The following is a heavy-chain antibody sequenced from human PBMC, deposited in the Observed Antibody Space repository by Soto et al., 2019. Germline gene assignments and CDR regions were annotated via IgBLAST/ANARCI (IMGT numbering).Heavy chain of an antibody. V-gene: IGHV1-46*03. D-gene: IGHD2-2*01. CDR2: INPSGGST. CDR3: ARDPKTLIVVVPAAISDNWFDP. J-gene: IGHJ5*02. CDR1: GYIFTSYY. Sequence: QVQLVQSGAEVKKPGASVKVSCKASGYIFTSYYMHWVRQAPGQGLEWMGIINPSGGSTSYAQKFQGRVTMTRDTSTSTVYMELSSLRSEDTAVYYCARDPKTLIVVVPAAISDNWFDPWGQGTLVTVSS.